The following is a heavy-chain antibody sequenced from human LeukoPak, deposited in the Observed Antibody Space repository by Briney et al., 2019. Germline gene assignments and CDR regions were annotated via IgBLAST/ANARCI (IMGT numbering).Heavy chain of an antibody. CDR2: ISSSSSTI. J-gene: IGHJ3*02. CDR1: GFTFSSYS. V-gene: IGHV3-48*04. CDR3: ARDNWRMAGPGVNAFDI. Sequence: GGSLRLSCAASGFTFSSYSMNWVRQAPGKGREGVSYISSSSSTIYYADSVKGRFTSSRDNAKNSLYLQMNSLRAEDTAVYYCARDNWRMAGPGVNAFDIWGQGTMVTVSS. D-gene: IGHD6-19*01.